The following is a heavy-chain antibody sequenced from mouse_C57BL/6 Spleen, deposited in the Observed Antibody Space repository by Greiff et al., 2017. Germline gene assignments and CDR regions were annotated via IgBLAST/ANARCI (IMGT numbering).Heavy chain of an antibody. CDR1: GYTFTSYW. CDR3: ARRGCDVGDLCY. D-gene: IGHD2-13*01. V-gene: IGHV1-69*01. CDR2: INPSDSYT. J-gene: IGHJ4*01. Sequence: QVQLQQPGAELVMPGASVKLSCKASGYTFTSYWMHWVKQRPGQSLEWIGEINPSDSYTNYNQKFKGKSTLSVDKSSSTAYMQLSSLTSEDSAVYYCARRGCDVGDLCYWGQGTSVT.